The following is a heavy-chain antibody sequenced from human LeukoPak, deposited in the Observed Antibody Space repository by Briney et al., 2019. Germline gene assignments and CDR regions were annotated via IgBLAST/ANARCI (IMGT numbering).Heavy chain of an antibody. J-gene: IGHJ5*02. CDR1: GYSFSTYW. CDR2: IYPRDSEI. V-gene: IGHV5-51*01. D-gene: IGHD6-13*01. CDR3: ARPAYSSSLSSHFDP. Sequence: GESLKISCEGSGYSFSTYWIAWVRQMPGKGLEWMGSIYPRDSEIRYSPSFQGQVTISADNSISTAYLQWSSLKASDTAMYYCARPAYSSSLSSHFDPWGQGTLVTVPS.